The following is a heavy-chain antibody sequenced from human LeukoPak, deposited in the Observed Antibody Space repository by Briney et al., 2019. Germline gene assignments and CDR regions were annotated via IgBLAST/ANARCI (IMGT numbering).Heavy chain of an antibody. CDR3: ATAPGIAAAGTTFDY. CDR2: FDPEDGET. J-gene: IGHJ4*02. D-gene: IGHD6-13*01. V-gene: IGHV1-24*01. CDR1: GYTLTELS. Sequence: ASVKVSCRVSGYTLTELSMNWVRQAPGKGREWMGGFDPEDGETIYAQKFQGRVTMTEDTSTDTAYMELSSLRSEDTAVYYCATAPGIAAAGTTFDYWGQGTLVTVSS.